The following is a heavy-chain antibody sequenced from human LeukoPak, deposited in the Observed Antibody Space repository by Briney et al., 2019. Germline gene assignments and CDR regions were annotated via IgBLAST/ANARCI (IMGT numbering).Heavy chain of an antibody. D-gene: IGHD6-13*01. CDR1: GGSISSSSYY. V-gene: IGHV4-39*06. Sequence: SETLSLTCTVSGGSISSSSYYWGWIRQPPGKGLEWIGSIYYSGSTYYNPSLKSRVTISVDTSKNQFPLKLSSVTAADTAVYYCARVGRGIAAAGRRDWFDPWGQGTLVTVSS. J-gene: IGHJ5*02. CDR2: IYYSGST. CDR3: ARVGRGIAAAGRRDWFDP.